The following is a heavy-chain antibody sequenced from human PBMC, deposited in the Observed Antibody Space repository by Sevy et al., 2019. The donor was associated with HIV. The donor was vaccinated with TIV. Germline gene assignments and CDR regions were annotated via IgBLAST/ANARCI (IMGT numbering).Heavy chain of an antibody. CDR2: ISPVFDTA. D-gene: IGHD6-19*01. V-gene: IGHV1-69*13. J-gene: IGHJ3*02. CDR1: GGTFRSYG. CDR3: ASRIVAGINAFYI. Sequence: ASVKVSCKASGGTFRSYGISWVRQAPGQGLEWMGAISPVFDTANYAQKFENRVTITADESRSTIYMELGSLRSDDTAVYYCASRIVAGINAFYIWGQRTRVTVSS.